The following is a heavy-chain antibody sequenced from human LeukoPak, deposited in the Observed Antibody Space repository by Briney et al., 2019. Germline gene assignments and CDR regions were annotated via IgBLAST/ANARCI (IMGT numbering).Heavy chain of an antibody. D-gene: IGHD6-6*01. CDR3: ARAIAARGEYYFDY. CDR1: GYTFTSYG. V-gene: IGHV1-2*02. J-gene: IGHJ4*02. Sequence: ASVKVSCKASGYTFTSYGIIWVRQAPGQGLEWVGWISPNSGGTNYAQKFQGRVTMTRDTSISTAYMELSRLRSDDTAVYYCARAIAARGEYYFDYWGQGTLVTVSS. CDR2: ISPNSGGT.